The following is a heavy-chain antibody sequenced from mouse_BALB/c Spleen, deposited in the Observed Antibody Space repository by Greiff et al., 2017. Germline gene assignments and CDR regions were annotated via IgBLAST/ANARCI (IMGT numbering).Heavy chain of an antibody. CDR2: IWGDGST. Sequence: QVQLKESGPGLVAPSQSLSITCTVSGFSLTGYGVNWVRQPPGKGLEWLGMIWGDGSTDYNSALKSRLSISKDNSKSQVFLKMNSLQTDDTARYYCARDPEYGNSYYAMDYWGQGTSVTVSS. CDR1: GFSLTGYG. J-gene: IGHJ4*01. D-gene: IGHD2-10*02. V-gene: IGHV2-6-7*01. CDR3: ARDPEYGNSYYAMDY.